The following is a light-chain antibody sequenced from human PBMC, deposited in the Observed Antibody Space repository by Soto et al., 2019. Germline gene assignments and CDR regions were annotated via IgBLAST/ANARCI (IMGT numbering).Light chain of an antibody. V-gene: IGKV1-39*01. J-gene: IGKJ4*01. CDR3: QQSYSTPLT. Sequence: DIQMTQSPSSLSASVGDRVPITCRASQSISSYLNWYQQKPGKAPKLLIYAASSLQSGVPSRFSGSGSGTDFTLTISSLQPEDFATYYCQQSYSTPLTVGGGTKVDIK. CDR1: QSISSY. CDR2: AAS.